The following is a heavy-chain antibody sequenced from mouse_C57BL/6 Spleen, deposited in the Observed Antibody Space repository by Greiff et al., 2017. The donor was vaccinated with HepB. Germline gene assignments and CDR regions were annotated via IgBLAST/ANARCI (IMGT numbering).Heavy chain of an antibody. J-gene: IGHJ3*01. Sequence: EVQLVESGGGLVKPGGSLKLSCAASGFTFSSYAMSWVRQTPEKRLEWVATISDGGSYTYYPDNVKGRFTISRDNAKNNLYLQMSHLKSEDTAMYYCARERGYDYDFAYWGQGTLVTVSA. CDR1: GFTFSSYA. V-gene: IGHV5-4*01. D-gene: IGHD2-4*01. CDR3: ARERGYDYDFAY. CDR2: ISDGGSYT.